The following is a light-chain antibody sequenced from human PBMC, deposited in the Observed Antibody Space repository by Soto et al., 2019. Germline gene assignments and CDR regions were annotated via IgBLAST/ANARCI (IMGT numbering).Light chain of an antibody. CDR1: SSDVGSYNL. Sequence: QSALTQPTSVSGSPGQSITISCTGTSSDVGSYNLVSWYQQHPGKAPKLMIYEGSKRPSGVSHLFSGSKSGNTASLTISGLQAEDEADYYCCSYAGSSGVFGTGTKVTVL. CDR2: EGS. J-gene: IGLJ1*01. CDR3: CSYAGSSGV. V-gene: IGLV2-23*01.